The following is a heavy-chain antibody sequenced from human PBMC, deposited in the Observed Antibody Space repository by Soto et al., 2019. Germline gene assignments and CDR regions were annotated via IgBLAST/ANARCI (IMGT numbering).Heavy chain of an antibody. J-gene: IGHJ4*02. CDR2: IIPILGIA. CDR3: TRVGQRYCSSTSCQFDY. Sequence: SVKVSCKASGGTFSSYTISWVRQAPGQGLEWMGRIIPILGIANYAQKFKGRVTITADKSTSTAYMELSSLRSEDTAVYYCTRVGQRYCSSTSCQFDYWGQGTLVTVSS. V-gene: IGHV1-69*02. D-gene: IGHD2-2*01. CDR1: GGTFSSYT.